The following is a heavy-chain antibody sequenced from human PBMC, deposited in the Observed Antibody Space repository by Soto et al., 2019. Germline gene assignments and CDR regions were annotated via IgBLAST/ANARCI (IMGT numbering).Heavy chain of an antibody. CDR3: ARVVPGAEAWFGP. Sequence: QVQLVQSGGEVKRPGASVKVSCKTSCYTFSNYGITWVRPAPGQPLEWLGWISLYSDGTNYAQKFQGRVSMTTDTSTTTAYMELRSLRSDDTAVYYCARVVPGAEAWFGPWGQGTLVTVSS. D-gene: IGHD2-2*01. J-gene: IGHJ5*02. CDR1: CYTFSNYG. V-gene: IGHV1-18*01. CDR2: ISLYSDGT.